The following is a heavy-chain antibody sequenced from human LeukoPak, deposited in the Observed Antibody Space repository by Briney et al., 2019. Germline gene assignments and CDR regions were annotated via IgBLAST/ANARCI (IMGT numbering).Heavy chain of an antibody. D-gene: IGHD2-21*01. CDR2: ISYDGSNK. V-gene: IGHV3-30-3*01. CDR3: ARIARVSPRKAQTDCSFDY. J-gene: IGHJ4*02. Sequence: GGSLRLSCAASRFTFSSYAMHWVRQAPGKGLEWVAVISYDGSNKYYADSVKGRFTISRDNSKNTMFLQMNSLRGEDTAVYYCARIARVSPRKAQTDCSFDYWGQGTLATVTS. CDR1: RFTFSSYA.